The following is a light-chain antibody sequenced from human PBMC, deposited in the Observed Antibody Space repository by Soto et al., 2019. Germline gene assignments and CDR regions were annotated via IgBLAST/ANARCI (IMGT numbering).Light chain of an antibody. CDR2: DAS. CDR3: QQFNNWYT. J-gene: IGKJ2*01. CDR1: QGISSA. V-gene: IGKV1D-13*01. Sequence: AIPLTQSPSSLSASVGDRVTITCRASQGISSALAWYQQKPGKAPKLLIYDASSLESGVPARFSGSGSGTDFTLTISSLQPEDFATYYCQQFNNWYTFGQGTKLEIK.